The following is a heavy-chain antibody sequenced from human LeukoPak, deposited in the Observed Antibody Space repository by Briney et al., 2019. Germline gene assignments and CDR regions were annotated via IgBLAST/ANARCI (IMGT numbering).Heavy chain of an antibody. Sequence: PSETLSLTCTVSGGSIKSYFWSWIRQSPGKGLEWIGYISYRGSTNYNPSLKSRVIISIDTSKNQFSLKLSSVTAADTAVYYCARHLYGDYVSDYWGQGNLVTVSS. J-gene: IGHJ4*02. D-gene: IGHD4-17*01. CDR2: ISYRGST. CDR3: ARHLYGDYVSDY. V-gene: IGHV4-59*08. CDR1: GGSIKSYF.